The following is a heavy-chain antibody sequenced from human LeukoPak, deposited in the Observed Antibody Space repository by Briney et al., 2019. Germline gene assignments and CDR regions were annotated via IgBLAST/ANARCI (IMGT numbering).Heavy chain of an antibody. CDR3: AKDVSWNWFDP. CDR2: ISYDGSNK. Sequence: GGSLRLSCAASGFTLSTYAMHWVRQAPGKGLEWVAVISYDGSNKYYADSVKGRFTISRDNSKNTLYLQMNTLRAEDTAVYYCAKDVSWNWFDPWGQRTLVTVSS. J-gene: IGHJ5*02. V-gene: IGHV3-30*18. CDR1: GFTLSTYA.